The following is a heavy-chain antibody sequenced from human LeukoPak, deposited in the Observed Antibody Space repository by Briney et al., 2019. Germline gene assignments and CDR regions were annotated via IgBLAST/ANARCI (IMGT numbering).Heavy chain of an antibody. D-gene: IGHD3-10*01. CDR3: ARDMVRGVIIRGGWFDP. CDR1: GGSISSYY. Sequence: SETLSLTCTVSGGSISSYYWSWIRQPAGKGLEWIGRIYTSGSTNYNPSLKSRVTMSVATSKNQFSLKLSSVTAADTAVYYCARDMVRGVIIRGGWFDPWGQGTLVTVSS. V-gene: IGHV4-4*07. J-gene: IGHJ5*02. CDR2: IYTSGST.